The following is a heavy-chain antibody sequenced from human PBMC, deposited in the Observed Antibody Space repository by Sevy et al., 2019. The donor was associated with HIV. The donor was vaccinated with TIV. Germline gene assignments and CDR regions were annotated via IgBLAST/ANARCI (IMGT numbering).Heavy chain of an antibody. D-gene: IGHD3-3*01. V-gene: IGHV3-48*03. J-gene: IGHJ6*02. Sequence: GGSLRLSCAASGFTFSSYEMNWVRQAPGKGLEWVSYISSSGSTIYYADSVKGRFTISRDNAKNSLCLQMNSLRAEDTAVYYCARVPNYDFWSGYPTHIYYYYYGMDVWGQGTTVTVSS. CDR1: GFTFSSYE. CDR2: ISSSGSTI. CDR3: ARVPNYDFWSGYPTHIYYYYYGMDV.